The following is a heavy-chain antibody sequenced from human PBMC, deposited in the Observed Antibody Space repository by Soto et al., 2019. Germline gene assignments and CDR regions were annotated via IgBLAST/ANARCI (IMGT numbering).Heavy chain of an antibody. V-gene: IGHV3-53*01. CDR3: ATDRGGGGY. D-gene: IGHD3-10*01. J-gene: IGHJ4*02. CDR1: GFTVSNNY. Sequence: EVQLVESGGGLIQPGGSLRLSCAVSGFTVSNNYMSWVRQAPGKGLEGVSVIYSGGYTAYGDSVKGRFTISRDNSKNTIFLQRKSLGADDRGVYYWATDRGGGGYWGQGTLVTVSS. CDR2: IYSGGYT.